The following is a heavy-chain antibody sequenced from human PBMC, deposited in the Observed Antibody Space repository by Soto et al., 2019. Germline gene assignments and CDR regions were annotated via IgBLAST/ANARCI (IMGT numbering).Heavy chain of an antibody. CDR1: GGSFSRYY. CDR3: ARGVVYEIQASLGNHYYNGLDV. D-gene: IGHD2-8*02. CDR2: VNPGGNT. Sequence: SENLSLTCAVYGGSFSRYYWTWTRQPPGKGLEWIGEVNPGGNTNYNASLKSRVIISVDKSKNQISLKLSSVTVADTAVYHCARGVVYEIQASLGNHYYNGLDVWGQGTAVT. V-gene: IGHV4-34*01. J-gene: IGHJ6*02.